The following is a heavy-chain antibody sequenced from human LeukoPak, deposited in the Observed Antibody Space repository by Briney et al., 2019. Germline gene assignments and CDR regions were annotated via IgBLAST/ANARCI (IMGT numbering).Heavy chain of an antibody. V-gene: IGHV4-34*01. CDR2: INHSGST. CDR1: GGSFSGYY. CDR3: ARGLLTYYYGSGSPHYFDY. D-gene: IGHD3-10*01. Sequence: SETLSLTCAVYGGSFSGYYWSWIRQPPGKGLEWIGEINHSGSTNYNPSLKSRVTISVDTPKNQFSLKLSSVTAADTAVYYCARGLLTYYYGSGSPHYFDYWGQGTLVTVSS. J-gene: IGHJ4*02.